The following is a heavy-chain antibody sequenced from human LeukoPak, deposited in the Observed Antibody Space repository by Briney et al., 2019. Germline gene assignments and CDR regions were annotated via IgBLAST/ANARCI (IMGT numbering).Heavy chain of an antibody. V-gene: IGHV3-48*03. D-gene: IGHD3-3*01. CDR2: ISSSGNTM. CDR1: GFIFSRYE. CDR3: ANFRSGSYFFDS. Sequence: GGSLRLSCAASGFIFSRYEMNWVRQAPGKGLEWVSYISSSGNTMYYADSVKGRFTISRDNAKSSLCLQMDSLRAEDTAIYYCANFRSGSYFFDSWGQGTLVTVSS. J-gene: IGHJ4*02.